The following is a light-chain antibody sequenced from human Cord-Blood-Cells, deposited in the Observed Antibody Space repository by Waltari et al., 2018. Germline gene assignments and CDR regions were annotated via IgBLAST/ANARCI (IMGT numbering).Light chain of an antibody. CDR2: YNSDSDK. J-gene: IGLJ1*01. CDR1: SAINVGTYR. CDR3: MIWHSSASV. V-gene: IGLV5-45*02. Sequence: HAVLTQPSSLPASPAATATPTCSLRSAINVGTYRTYRSQQHPGSPPQYLLRYNSDSDKQQGSGVPSRFSGSKDASANAGILLIAGLQSEDEADYYCMIWHSSASVFGTGTKVTVL.